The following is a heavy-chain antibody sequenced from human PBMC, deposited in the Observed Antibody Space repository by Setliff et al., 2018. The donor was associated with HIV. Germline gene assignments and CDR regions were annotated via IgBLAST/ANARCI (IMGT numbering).Heavy chain of an antibody. CDR3: ARGLISASWTPTY. CDR1: GDFISDNH. V-gene: IGHV4-4*08. CDR2: SQTSGTT. J-gene: IGHJ4*02. Sequence: GDFISDNHWSWIRQPPGKGLEWIGYSQTSGTTNYNPSLKSRVTMSVDMSKNQFSLSLTSVTAADTGVYYCARGLISASWTPTYWGRGTLVTVSS. D-gene: IGHD3-10*01.